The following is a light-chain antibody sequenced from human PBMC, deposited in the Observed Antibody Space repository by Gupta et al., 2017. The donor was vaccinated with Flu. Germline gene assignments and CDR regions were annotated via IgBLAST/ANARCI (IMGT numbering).Light chain of an antibody. CDR1: QSLVYSDGNNY. CDR3: TKGKRPWT. J-gene: IGKJ1*01. V-gene: IGKV2-30*01. CDR2: EDS. Sequence: DVVLTQSPFSLPVTRGQPASISCRSSQSLVYSDGNNYLNWFQQRPGQSPRRIIYEDSNREYGGAGRFRGGGSGNDFTLKSSGGEAEDGGVYYGTKGKRPWTFGQGTMVEIK.